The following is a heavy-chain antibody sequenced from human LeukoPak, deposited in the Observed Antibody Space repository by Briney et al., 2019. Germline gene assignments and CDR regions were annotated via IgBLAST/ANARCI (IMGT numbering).Heavy chain of an antibody. V-gene: IGHV3-11*01. Sequence: GGSLRPSCAASGFTFSDYYMSWIRQAPGKGLEWVSYISSSGSTIYYADSVKGRFTISRDNAKNSLYLQMNSLRAEDTAVYYCARDLWELQEGHDYWGQGTLVTVSP. CDR2: ISSSGSTI. J-gene: IGHJ4*02. D-gene: IGHD1-26*01. CDR1: GFTFSDYY. CDR3: ARDLWELQEGHDY.